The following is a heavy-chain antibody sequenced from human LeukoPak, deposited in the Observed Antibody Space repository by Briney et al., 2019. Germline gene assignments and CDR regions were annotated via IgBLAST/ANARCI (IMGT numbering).Heavy chain of an antibody. CDR2: INHSGST. Sequence: SETLSLTCAVYGGSFSGYYWSWIRQPPGKGLEWIGEINHSGSTNYNPSLKSRVTISVDTSKNQFPLKLSSVTAADTAVYYCASILGIAVAGNWFDPWGQGTLVTVSS. J-gene: IGHJ5*02. CDR3: ASILGIAVAGNWFDP. D-gene: IGHD6-19*01. CDR1: GGSFSGYY. V-gene: IGHV4-34*01.